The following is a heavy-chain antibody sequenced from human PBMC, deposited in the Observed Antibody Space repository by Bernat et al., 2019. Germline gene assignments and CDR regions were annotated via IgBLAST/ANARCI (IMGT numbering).Heavy chain of an antibody. V-gene: IGHV4-30-2*01. Sequence: QLQLQESGSGLVKPSQTLSLTCAVSGGSISSGGYSWSWIRQPPGKDLEWIGYIYHSGSTYYNPSLKSRVTISVDRSKNQFSLKLSSVTAADTAVYYCARDYCTNGVCYGGFDYWGQGTLVTVSS. CDR3: ARDYCTNGVCYGGFDY. J-gene: IGHJ4*02. CDR2: IYHSGST. CDR1: GGSISSGGYS. D-gene: IGHD2-8*01.